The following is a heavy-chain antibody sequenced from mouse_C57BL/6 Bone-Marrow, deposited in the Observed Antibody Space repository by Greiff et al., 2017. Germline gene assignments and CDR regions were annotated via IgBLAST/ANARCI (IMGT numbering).Heavy chain of an antibody. D-gene: IGHD4-1*01. CDR3: ARSGPLGRSFDY. CDR1: GYTFTSYW. J-gene: IGHJ2*01. V-gene: IGHV1-55*01. Sequence: QVQLQQPGAELVKPGASVKMSCKASGYTFTSYWITWVKQRPGQGLEWIGAIYPTSGRTNYNEKFKNKAIRTVDTSSNTAYMQLSSLTSEESAVFYCARSGPLGRSFDYWGQGTTLTVSS. CDR2: IYPTSGRT.